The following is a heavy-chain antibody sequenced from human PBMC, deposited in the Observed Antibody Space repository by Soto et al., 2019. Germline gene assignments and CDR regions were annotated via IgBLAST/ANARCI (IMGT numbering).Heavy chain of an antibody. V-gene: IGHV4-31*03. Sequence: NPSETLSLTCTVSGGSISSGGYYWSWIRQHPGKGLEWIGYIYYSGSTYYNPSLKSRVTISVDTSKNQFSLKLSSVTAADTAVYYCARDRVCSSTSCYRGLLYFSFDPWGQGTLVTVSS. J-gene: IGHJ5*02. CDR1: GGSISSGGYY. CDR3: ARDRVCSSTSCYRGLLYFSFDP. CDR2: IYYSGST. D-gene: IGHD2-2*02.